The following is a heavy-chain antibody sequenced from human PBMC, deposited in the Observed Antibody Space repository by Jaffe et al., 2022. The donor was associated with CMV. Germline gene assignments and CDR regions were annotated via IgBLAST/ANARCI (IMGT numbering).Heavy chain of an antibody. J-gene: IGHJ5*02. CDR3: AKTPMITFGGVIVRNWFDP. D-gene: IGHD3-16*02. V-gene: IGHV3-23*04. CDR1: GFTFSSYA. Sequence: EVQLVESGGGLVQPGGSLRLSCAASGFTFSSYAMSWVRQAPGKGLEWVSAISGSGGSTYYADSVKGRFTISRDNSKNTLYLQMNSLRAEDTAVYYCAKTPMITFGGVIVRNWFDPWGQGTLVTVSS. CDR2: ISGSGGST.